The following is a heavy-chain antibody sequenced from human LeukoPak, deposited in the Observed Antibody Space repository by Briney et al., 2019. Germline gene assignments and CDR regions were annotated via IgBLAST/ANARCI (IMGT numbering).Heavy chain of an antibody. J-gene: IGHJ6*02. Sequence: GGSLRLSCAASGFTFSSYAMSWVRQAPGKGLEWVSAISGSGGSTYYADSVKGRFTISRDNSKDTLYLQMNSLRAEDTAVYYCAREGSKGYYYYGMDVWGQGTTVTVSS. CDR3: AREGSKGYYYYGMDV. CDR1: GFTFSSYA. V-gene: IGHV3-23*01. CDR2: ISGSGGST.